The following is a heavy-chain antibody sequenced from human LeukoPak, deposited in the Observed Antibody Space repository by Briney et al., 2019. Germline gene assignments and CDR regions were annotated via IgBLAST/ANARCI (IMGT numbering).Heavy chain of an antibody. CDR3: ARDHYYDSSGYYLYYYYYYGMDV. CDR2: IWYDGSNK. Sequence: PGGSLRLSCAASGFTFSSFGMHWVRQAPGKGLEWVAVIWYDGSNKYYADSVKGRFTISRDNSKNTLYLQMNSLRAEDTAVYYCARDHYYDSSGYYLYYYYYYGMDVWGQGTTVTVSS. J-gene: IGHJ6*02. V-gene: IGHV3-33*01. D-gene: IGHD3-22*01. CDR1: GFTFSSFG.